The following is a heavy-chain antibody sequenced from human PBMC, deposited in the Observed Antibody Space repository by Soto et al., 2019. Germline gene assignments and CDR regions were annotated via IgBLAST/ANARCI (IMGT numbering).Heavy chain of an antibody. CDR3: ARHATLNYYDSSGYYSNYYHYGMDV. D-gene: IGHD3-22*01. V-gene: IGHV4-34*01. CDR1: GGSFSGYY. CDR2: INHSGST. Sequence: QVQLQQWGAGLLKPSETLSLTCAVYGGSFSGYYWSWIRQPPGKGLEWIGEINHSGSTNYNPSLKSRVTISVDTSKNQFSLKLSSVTAADTAVYYCARHATLNYYDSSGYYSNYYHYGMDVWGQGTTVTVSS. J-gene: IGHJ6*02.